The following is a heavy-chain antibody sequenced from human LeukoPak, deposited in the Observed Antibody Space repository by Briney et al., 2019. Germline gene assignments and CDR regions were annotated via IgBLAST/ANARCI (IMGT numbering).Heavy chain of an antibody. CDR2: IYTSGST. D-gene: IGHD3-22*01. V-gene: IGHV4-4*07. CDR1: GGSISSYY. CDR3: ARDYYDSSGYSKTDAFDI. J-gene: IGHJ3*02. Sequence: SETLSLTCTVSGGSISSYYWSWIRQPAGKGLEWIGRIYTSGSTNYNPSLKSRVTMSVDTSKNQFSLKLSSVTAADTAVYYCARDYYDSSGYSKTDAFDIWGQGTMVTVSS.